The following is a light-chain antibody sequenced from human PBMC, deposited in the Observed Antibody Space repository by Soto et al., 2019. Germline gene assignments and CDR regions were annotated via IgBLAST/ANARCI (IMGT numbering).Light chain of an antibody. V-gene: IGKV3-20*01. CDR1: QSLSGSQ. CDR2: GAS. CDR3: LKYYNSPT. Sequence: EIAVTQSPDTLALSPGERATLSCRASQSLSGSQLAWYQQKPGQAPRLLVYGASTRATGIPDRFSGSGSGTDLTLTISGLAPEDFAVYYCLKYYNSPTFGQGTKVEIK. J-gene: IGKJ1*01.